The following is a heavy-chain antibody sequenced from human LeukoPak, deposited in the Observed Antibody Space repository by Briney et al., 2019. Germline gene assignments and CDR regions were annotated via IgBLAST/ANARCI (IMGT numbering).Heavy chain of an antibody. J-gene: IGHJ4*02. V-gene: IGHV1-8*01. CDR3: ARDFYLYDFWSGYPYYFDY. D-gene: IGHD3-3*01. CDR2: MNPNSGNT. CDR1: GYTFTSYD. Sequence: ASVKVSCKASGYTFTSYDINWVRQATGQGLEWMGWMNPNSGNTGYAQEFQGRVTMTRNTSISTAYMELGSLRSEDTAVYYCARDFYLYDFWSGYPYYFDYWGQGTLVTVSS.